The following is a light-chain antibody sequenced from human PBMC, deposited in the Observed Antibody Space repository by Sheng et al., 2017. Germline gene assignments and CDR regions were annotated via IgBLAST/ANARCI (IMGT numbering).Light chain of an antibody. CDR2: EVD. Sequence: QSALTQPASVSGSPGQSITISCTGSFNDIGSYNFVSWYQQHPGQAPQLIIFEVDKWASGVSHRFSGSKSGSTASLTITGLQTEDEADYYCCSYVGNSMVAFGGGTKVTVL. CDR3: CSYVGNSMVA. V-gene: IGLV2-23*02. J-gene: IGLJ3*02. CDR1: FNDIGSYNF.